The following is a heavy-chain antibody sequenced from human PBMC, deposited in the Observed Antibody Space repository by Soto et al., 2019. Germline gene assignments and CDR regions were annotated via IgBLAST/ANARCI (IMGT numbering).Heavy chain of an antibody. V-gene: IGHV1-3*01. D-gene: IGHD2-21*02. Sequence: VSVKVSCKASGYTFTSYAMHWVRQAPGQRLEWMGWINAGNGNTKYSQRFKGRVNMTWDTSASTVYMEVTSLRPEDTAVYYCARVQMGPRRDFMDVWGQGTRVTVSS. CDR2: INAGNGNT. CDR3: ARVQMGPRRDFMDV. CDR1: GYTFTSYA. J-gene: IGHJ6*02.